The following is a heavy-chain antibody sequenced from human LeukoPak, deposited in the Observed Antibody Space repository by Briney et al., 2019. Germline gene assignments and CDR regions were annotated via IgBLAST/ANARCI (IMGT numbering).Heavy chain of an antibody. D-gene: IGHD2/OR15-2a*01. CDR2: ISNNGGRT. CDR1: GFSFSSNT. CDR3: ARDEDTSALSEY. J-gene: IGHJ4*02. V-gene: IGHV3-23*01. Sequence: GGSLRPSCAGSGFSFSSNTMSWVRQAPGRGLEWVSAISNNGGRTDYADSVKGRFTISRDNSKSTLYLHMDSLRAGDTAVYYCARDEDTSALSEYWGQGTLVTVSS.